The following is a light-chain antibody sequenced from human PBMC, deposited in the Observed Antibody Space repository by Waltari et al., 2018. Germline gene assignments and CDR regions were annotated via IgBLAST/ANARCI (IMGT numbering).Light chain of an antibody. CDR1: QTINNNF. J-gene: IGKJ4*01. Sequence: IVLTQSPDTLSLSPGQRATLSCRASQTINNNFLVWYQQKPGQAPRLFIHGASSRATGFPDRFSGSGSGTDFTLTISSLEPEDFAVYYCQQYDGSVLTFGGGTKVEI. V-gene: IGKV3-20*01. CDR3: QQYDGSVLT. CDR2: GAS.